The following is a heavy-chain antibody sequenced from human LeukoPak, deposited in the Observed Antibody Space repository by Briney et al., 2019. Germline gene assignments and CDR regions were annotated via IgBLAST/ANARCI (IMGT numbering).Heavy chain of an antibody. J-gene: IGHJ6*03. Sequence: PSETLSLTCTVSGGSISSFYWSWIRQPPGKGPYWIGYIYDTGSTNYNPSLNYNPSLKSRVTISIDTSKNQFSLNLSSVTAADTAVYYCARGPGNSYYPYYYMDVWGKGTTFTVSS. D-gene: IGHD5-18*01. CDR2: IYDTGSTNYNPSL. CDR1: GGSISSFY. CDR3: ARGPGNSYYPYYYMDV. V-gene: IGHV4-59*01.